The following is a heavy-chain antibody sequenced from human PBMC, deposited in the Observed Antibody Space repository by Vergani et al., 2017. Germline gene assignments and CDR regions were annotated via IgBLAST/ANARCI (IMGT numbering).Heavy chain of an antibody. D-gene: IGHD6-6*01. V-gene: IGHV3-9*02. Sequence: EVQLEESGGGLVLPGRSLRLSCVASGFTSAGYAMHWVRQAPGKGLEWVSGISWNRNSIGYADSVKGRFTISRDTAKNSLYVQMNSLRAEDTALYYCAKDLGTSSGGGWFDPWGQGTLVTVSS. J-gene: IGHJ5*02. CDR2: ISWNRNSI. CDR3: AKDLGTSSGGGWFDP. CDR1: GFTSAGYA.